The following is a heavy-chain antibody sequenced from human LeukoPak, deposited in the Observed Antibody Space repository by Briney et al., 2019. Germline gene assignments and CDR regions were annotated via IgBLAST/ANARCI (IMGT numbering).Heavy chain of an antibody. CDR3: ARDEYSSSWYSKGAFDI. CDR2: ISYDGSNK. Sequence: PGGSLRLSCAASGFTFSSYAMHWVRQAPGKGLEWVAVISYDGSNKYYADSVKGRFTISRDNSKNTLYLQMNSLRAEDTAVYYCARDEYSSSWYSKGAFDIWGQGTMVTVSS. CDR1: GFTFSSYA. J-gene: IGHJ3*02. V-gene: IGHV3-30*04. D-gene: IGHD6-13*01.